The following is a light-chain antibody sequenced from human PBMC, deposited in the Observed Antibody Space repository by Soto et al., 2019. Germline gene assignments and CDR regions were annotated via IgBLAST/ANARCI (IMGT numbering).Light chain of an antibody. CDR1: EGITTY. J-gene: IGKJ4*01. V-gene: IGKV1-9*01. CDR2: GAS. Sequence: IELTQSPPFLSASVGGRVTITCRADEGITTYLAWYQQQPGKAPKVLIYGASTLQNGVPPRFSGSGSGTEFTLTISSLHPEDFATYYCQQVKSFPLTFGGGTKVEVK. CDR3: QQVKSFPLT.